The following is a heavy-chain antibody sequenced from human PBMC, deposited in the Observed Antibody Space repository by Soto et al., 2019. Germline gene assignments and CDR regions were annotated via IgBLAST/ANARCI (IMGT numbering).Heavy chain of an antibody. Sequence: SVKVSCKAPGGTFSSYAISWVRQAPGQGLEWMGGTIPIFGTANYAQKFQGRVTITADESTSTAYMELSSLRSEDTAVYYCAKDVGQWVETFDYWGHGTLVTVSS. CDR2: TIPIFGTA. CDR1: GGTFSSYA. V-gene: IGHV1-69*13. D-gene: IGHD6-19*01. J-gene: IGHJ4*01. CDR3: AKDVGQWVETFDY.